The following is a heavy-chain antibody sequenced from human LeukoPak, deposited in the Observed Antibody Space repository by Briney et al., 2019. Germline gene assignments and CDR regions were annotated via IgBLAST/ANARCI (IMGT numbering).Heavy chain of an antibody. CDR3: ARDGGGYYYYMDV. Sequence: ASVKVSCKASVYTFIGYYMHWVRQAPGQGLEWMGWINANSGHTNYAQKMQGRVTMTRDTSISTAYMELSRLRSDDTAVYYCARDGGGYYYYMDVWGKGTTGTVSS. CDR1: VYTFIGYY. V-gene: IGHV1-2*02. J-gene: IGHJ6*03. D-gene: IGHD3-3*01. CDR2: INANSGHT.